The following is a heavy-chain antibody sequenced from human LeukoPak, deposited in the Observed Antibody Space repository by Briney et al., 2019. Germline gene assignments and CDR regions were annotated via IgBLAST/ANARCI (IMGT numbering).Heavy chain of an antibody. CDR1: GFTFSSYA. CDR2: ISGSGGST. V-gene: IGHV3-23*01. CDR3: ARAVAAVTRDDLGY. J-gene: IGHJ4*02. Sequence: GGSLRLSCAASGFTFSSYAMSWVRQAPGKGLEWVSAISGSGGSTYYADSVKGRFTISRDNSKNTLYLQMNSLRAEDTAVYYCARAVAAVTRDDLGYWGQGTLVTVSS. D-gene: IGHD6-13*01.